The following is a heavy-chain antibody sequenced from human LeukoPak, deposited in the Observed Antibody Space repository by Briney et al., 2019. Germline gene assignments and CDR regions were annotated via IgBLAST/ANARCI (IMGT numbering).Heavy chain of an antibody. CDR3: ARDLAGGGPDARLNYYRDV. CDR2: INWNGGSP. J-gene: IGHJ6*03. D-gene: IGHD1-14*01. V-gene: IGHV3-20*01. CDR1: GFTFGDCG. Sequence: GGSLRLSCTASGFTFGDCGMSWVRQAPGKGLEWVSGINWNGGSPRYADSVKGRFTISRDNAKNSLYLQMNSLRAEDTALYHFARDLAGGGPDARLNYYRDVGGKGPRVPVSS.